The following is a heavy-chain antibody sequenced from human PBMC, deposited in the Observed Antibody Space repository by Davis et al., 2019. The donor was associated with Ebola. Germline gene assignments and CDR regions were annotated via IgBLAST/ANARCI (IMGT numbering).Heavy chain of an antibody. Sequence: GGSLRLSCAASGFTSSSYAMTWVRQAPGKGLEWVSTIIGSGGSTYYADSVKGRFTISRDNSKNTLYLQMNSLRADDTAVYYCAKGSIAVALFDYWGQGTLVTVSS. CDR3: AKGSIAVALFDY. CDR2: IIGSGGST. J-gene: IGHJ4*02. D-gene: IGHD6-19*01. CDR1: GFTSSSYA. V-gene: IGHV3-23*01.